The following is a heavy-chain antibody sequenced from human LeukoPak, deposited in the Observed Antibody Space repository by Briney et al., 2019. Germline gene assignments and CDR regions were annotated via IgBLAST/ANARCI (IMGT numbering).Heavy chain of an antibody. V-gene: IGHV3-30*02. J-gene: IGHJ6*03. CDR3: AKDRCSNGIGCYFYYMDV. CDR2: IQYDGSNQ. CDR1: RFTFSTYG. D-gene: IGHD2-8*01. Sequence: GGSPRLSCAASRFTFSTYGMHWVRQAPGKGLEWVAYIQYDGSNQQYADSVKGRFSISRDSSKNILYLQMNSLRAEDTAVYYCAKDRCSNGIGCYFYYMDVWGKGTAVTISS.